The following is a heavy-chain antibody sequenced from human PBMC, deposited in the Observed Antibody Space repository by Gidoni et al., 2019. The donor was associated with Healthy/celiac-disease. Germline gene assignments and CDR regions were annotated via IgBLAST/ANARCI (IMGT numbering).Heavy chain of an antibody. CDR2: ISYDGSNK. CDR3: ARGVLTGYYAPLLDN. J-gene: IGHJ4*02. V-gene: IGHV3-30-3*01. CDR1: GFTFSSYA. Sequence: QVQLVVSGGGVVQPGRSLRPSCAPSGFTFSSYAMHWVRQAPGKGLEWVAVISYDGSNKYYEDSVKGRFTISRDNSKNTLYLQMNSLRAEDTAVYYCARGVLTGYYAPLLDNWGQGTLVTVSS. D-gene: IGHD3-9*01.